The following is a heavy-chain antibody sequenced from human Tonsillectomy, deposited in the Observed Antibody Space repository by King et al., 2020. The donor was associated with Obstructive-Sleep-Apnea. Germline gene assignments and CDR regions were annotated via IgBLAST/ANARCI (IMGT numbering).Heavy chain of an antibody. CDR1: GFTFSSYG. D-gene: IGHD6-13*01. CDR3: ANENPGYSSSWYVLGYFQH. CDR2: ISYDGSNK. J-gene: IGHJ1*01. V-gene: IGHV3-30*18. Sequence: VQLVESGGGVVQPGRSLRLSCAASGFTFSSYGMHWVRQAPGKGLEWVAVISYDGSNKYYADSVKGRFTISRDNSKNTLYLQMNSLRAEDTAVYYCANENPGYSSSWYVLGYFQHWGHGTLVTVSS.